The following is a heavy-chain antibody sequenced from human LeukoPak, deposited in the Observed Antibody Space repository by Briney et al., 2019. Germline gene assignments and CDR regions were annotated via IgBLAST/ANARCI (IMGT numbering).Heavy chain of an antibody. D-gene: IGHD6-13*01. Sequence: PGGSLRLSCAASGFTFSSYGMHWVRQAPGKGLEWVAFIRYDGSNKYYADSVKGRFTISRDNSKNTLYLQMNSLRAEDTAVYYCAKGSSSWYFLAPYYFDYWGQGTLVTVSS. CDR2: IRYDGSNK. V-gene: IGHV3-30*02. CDR1: GFTFSSYG. CDR3: AKGSSSWYFLAPYYFDY. J-gene: IGHJ4*02.